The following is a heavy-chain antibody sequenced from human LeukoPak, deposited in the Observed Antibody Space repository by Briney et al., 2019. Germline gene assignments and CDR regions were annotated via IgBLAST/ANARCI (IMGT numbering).Heavy chain of an antibody. CDR3: ARDLDYYDSSGERT. J-gene: IGHJ4*02. CDR1: GFTFSSYS. V-gene: IGHV3-21*01. D-gene: IGHD3-22*01. CDR2: ISSSSSYI. Sequence: QPGGSLRLSCAASGFTFSSYSMNWVRQAPGKGLEWVSSISSSSSYIYYADSVKGRFTISRDNAKNSLYLQKNSLRAEDTAVYYCARDLDYYDSSGERTWGQGTLVTVSS.